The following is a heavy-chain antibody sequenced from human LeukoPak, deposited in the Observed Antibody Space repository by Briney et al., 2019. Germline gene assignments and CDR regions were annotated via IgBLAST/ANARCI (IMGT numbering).Heavy chain of an antibody. CDR1: GFTFSNYA. V-gene: IGHV3-23*01. Sequence: GGSLRLSCAASGFTFSNYAMSWVRQAPGKGLEWVSGISGSGGSTYYADSVKGRFTISRDNSKNTLYLQMNSLRAEDTAVYYCAKDFPYYYGSGLRAFDYWGQGTLVTVSS. CDR3: AKDFPYYYGSGLRAFDY. J-gene: IGHJ4*02. D-gene: IGHD3-10*01. CDR2: ISGSGGST.